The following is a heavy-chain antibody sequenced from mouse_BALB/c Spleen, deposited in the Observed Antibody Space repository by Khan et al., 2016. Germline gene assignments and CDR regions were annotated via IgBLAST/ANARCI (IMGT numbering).Heavy chain of an antibody. CDR2: ISYDGSN. CDR1: GYSITSGYY. CDR3: ARAWYLDY. J-gene: IGHJ2*01. V-gene: IGHV3-6*02. Sequence: EVQLQESGPGLVKPSQSLSLTCSVTGYSITSGYYWNWIRQFPGNKLEWMGYISYDGSNNYNPSLKNRISITRDTSKNQFFLKLNSVTTGDPATSYWARAWYLDYWGQGTTLTVSS.